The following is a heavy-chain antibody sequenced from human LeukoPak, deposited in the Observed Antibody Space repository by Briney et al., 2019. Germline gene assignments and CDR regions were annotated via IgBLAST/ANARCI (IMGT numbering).Heavy chain of an antibody. CDR2: ISYDGSGQ. CDR1: GFTFSSYA. Sequence: GRSLRLSCAASGFTFSSYAMHWVRQAPGKGLEWVAFISYDGSGQYYTESVKGRFTISRDNSKNTLYLQVNSLRVEGTAVYYCARANRPFHTSGWYKDYWGQGTLVTVSS. CDR3: ARANRPFHTSGWYKDY. J-gene: IGHJ4*02. V-gene: IGHV3-30-3*01. D-gene: IGHD6-19*01.